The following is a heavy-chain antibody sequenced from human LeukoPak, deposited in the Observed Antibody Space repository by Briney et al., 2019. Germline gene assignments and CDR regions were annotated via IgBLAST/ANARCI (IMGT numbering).Heavy chain of an antibody. CDR1: GGSITGYY. D-gene: IGHD3-9*01. V-gene: IGHV4-34*01. Sequence: SETPSLTCAVYGGSITGYYWGWVPPTPGRGPGWGGEIHYTGATSYNPSLKSRATISTDTSKNQFSLRLSSVTAADTAVYYCARGNILTGYCFDFWGQGALVTVSS. CDR2: IHYTGAT. J-gene: IGHJ4*02. CDR3: ARGNILTGYCFDF.